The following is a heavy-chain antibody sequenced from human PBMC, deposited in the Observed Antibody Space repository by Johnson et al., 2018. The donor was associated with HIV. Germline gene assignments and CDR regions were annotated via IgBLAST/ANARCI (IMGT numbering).Heavy chain of an antibody. V-gene: IGHV3-33*08. CDR3: ARAGSSSSGPRAFDI. CDR1: GFTFSTYG. CDR2: IWFDGINK. Sequence: QMLLVESGGGVVQPGRSLRLPCAASGFTFSTYGMHCVRHAPGKGLEWVAVIWFDGINKYYADSVKGRFTISRDNSKNTLYLQMNSLRPEDTAVYYCARAGSSSSGPRAFDIWGQGTMVTVSS. D-gene: IGHD6-6*01. J-gene: IGHJ3*02.